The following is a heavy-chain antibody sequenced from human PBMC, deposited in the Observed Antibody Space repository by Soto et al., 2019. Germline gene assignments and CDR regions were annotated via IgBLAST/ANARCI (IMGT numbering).Heavy chain of an antibody. D-gene: IGHD3-3*01. V-gene: IGHV3-48*01. CDR2: ISSSSSTI. J-gene: IGHJ4*02. CDR3: ARDPVTIFGVVSDYLDY. CDR1: GFTFSSYS. Sequence: PGGSLRLSCAASGFTFSSYSMNWVRQAPGKGLEWVSYISSSSSTIYYADPVKGRFTISRDNAKNSLYLQMNSLRAEDTAVYYCARDPVTIFGVVSDYLDYWGQGTLVTVSS.